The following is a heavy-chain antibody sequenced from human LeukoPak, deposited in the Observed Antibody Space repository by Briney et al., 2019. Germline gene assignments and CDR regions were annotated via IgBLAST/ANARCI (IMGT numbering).Heavy chain of an antibody. CDR3: ARSVYYYGSGSYYSPVDY. D-gene: IGHD3-10*01. Sequence: ASVKVSCKASGYTFTSYGISWVRQAPGQGLEGMGWISAYNGNTNYAQKLQGRVTMTTDTSTSTAYMELRSLRSDDTAVYYCARSVYYYGSGSYYSPVDYWGQGTLVTVSS. V-gene: IGHV1-18*01. CDR2: ISAYNGNT. J-gene: IGHJ4*02. CDR1: GYTFTSYG.